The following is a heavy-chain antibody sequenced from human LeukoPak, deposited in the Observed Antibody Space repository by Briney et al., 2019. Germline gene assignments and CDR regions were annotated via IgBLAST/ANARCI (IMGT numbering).Heavy chain of an antibody. J-gene: IGHJ6*03. D-gene: IGHD2-2*01. CDR1: GYTFTGYY. Sequence: ASVTVSCKASGYTFTGYYMHWVRQAPGQGLERMGWINPNSGGTNYAQKFQGRVTMTRDTSISTAYMELSRLRSDDTAVYYCARDAGIGELLSYYYYMDVWGKGTTVTVSS. V-gene: IGHV1-2*02. CDR2: INPNSGGT. CDR3: ARDAGIGELLSYYYYMDV.